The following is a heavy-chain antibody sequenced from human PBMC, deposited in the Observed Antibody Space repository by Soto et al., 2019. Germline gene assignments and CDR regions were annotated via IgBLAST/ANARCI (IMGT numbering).Heavy chain of an antibody. CDR3: VRGSVYNWRGDY. J-gene: IGHJ4*02. CDR2: INSDGSTT. Sequence: EVQLVESGGGLVQPGGSLRLSCAASGFTFSNYWMHWVRQAPGKGLVWVSRINSDGSTTGNADSVKGRFTISRDNTKNTLYLQMNSLRAEDTAVYYCVRGSVYNWRGDYWGQGTLVTVSS. V-gene: IGHV3-74*01. CDR1: GFTFSNYW. D-gene: IGHD1-20*01.